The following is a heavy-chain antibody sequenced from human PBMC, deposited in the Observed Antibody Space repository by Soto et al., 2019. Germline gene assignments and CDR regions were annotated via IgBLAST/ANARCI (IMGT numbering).Heavy chain of an antibody. CDR1: GFTFTNFD. D-gene: IGHD2-2*02. V-gene: IGHV3-33*01. CDR3: ARDSSEYTTTGIDY. J-gene: IGHJ4*02. Sequence: QVQLVESGGVVVRPGGSLRLSCAASGFTFTNFDMHCVRQAPGKGLEWVAVIWYDGSNKYYADSVKGRFTISRDNSKSTLYLQMYSLRAEDTAVYYCARDSSEYTTTGIDYWGQGTLVTVSS. CDR2: IWYDGSNK.